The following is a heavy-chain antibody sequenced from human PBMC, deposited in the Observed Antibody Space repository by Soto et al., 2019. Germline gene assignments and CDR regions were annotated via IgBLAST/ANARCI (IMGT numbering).Heavy chain of an antibody. CDR2: INSDGSST. CDR3: ARWNRYSYGAIDY. V-gene: IGHV3-74*02. CDR1: GFTFSSYW. Sequence: EAQVVESGGGLVQPGGSLRLSCTASGFTFSSYWMHWVRQAPGKGLVWVSRINSDGSSTSYADSVKGRFTISRDNAKNTLYLQMNSLRAEDTAVYYCARWNRYSYGAIDYWGQGTLVTVSS. D-gene: IGHD5-18*01. J-gene: IGHJ4*02.